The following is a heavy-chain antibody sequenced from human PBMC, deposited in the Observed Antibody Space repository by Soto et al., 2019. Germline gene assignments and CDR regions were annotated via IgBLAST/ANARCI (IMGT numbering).Heavy chain of an antibody. V-gene: IGHV4-31*03. D-gene: IGHD5-18*01. CDR3: ARDRYSSSGQDGMDV. J-gene: IGHJ6*02. CDR1: GGSISSGGYY. CDR2: IYYSGST. Sequence: PSETLSLTCTVSGGSISSGGYYWSWIRQHPGKGLEWIGYIYYSGSTYYNPSLKSRVTISVDTSKNQFSLKLSSVTAADTAVYYCARDRYSSSGQDGMDVWGQGTTVTVSS.